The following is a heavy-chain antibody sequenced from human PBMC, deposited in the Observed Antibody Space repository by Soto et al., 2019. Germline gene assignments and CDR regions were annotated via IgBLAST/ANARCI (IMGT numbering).Heavy chain of an antibody. Sequence: PSETLSLTCTVSGGSISSCGYYWSWIRQHPGKGLEWIGYIYYSGSTYYNPSLKSRVTISVDTSKNQFSLKLSSVTAADTAVYYCARDRECSGGTCYNYFDYWGQGTLVTVSS. CDR3: ARDRECSGGTCYNYFDY. J-gene: IGHJ4*02. CDR2: IYYSGST. V-gene: IGHV4-31*03. CDR1: GGSISSCGYY. D-gene: IGHD2-15*01.